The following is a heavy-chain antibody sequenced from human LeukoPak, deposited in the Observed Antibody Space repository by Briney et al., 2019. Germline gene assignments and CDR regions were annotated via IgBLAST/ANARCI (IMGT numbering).Heavy chain of an antibody. CDR3: ARIVAGFDY. V-gene: IGHV3-30-3*01. D-gene: IGHD6-19*01. CDR2: ISYDGSNQ. Sequence: GRSLRLSCAASGFTFSSYAMHWVRQAPGRGLEWAAVISYDGSNQYYADYVKGRFTISRDNSKNTLYLQMNSLRAEDTAVYYCARIVAGFDYWGQGTLVTVSS. CDR1: GFTFSSYA. J-gene: IGHJ4*02.